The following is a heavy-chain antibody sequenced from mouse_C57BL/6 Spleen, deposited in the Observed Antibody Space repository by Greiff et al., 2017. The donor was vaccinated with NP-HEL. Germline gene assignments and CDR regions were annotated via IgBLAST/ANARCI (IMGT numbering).Heavy chain of an antibody. CDR1: GYAFTNYL. D-gene: IGHD2-1*01. J-gene: IGHJ2*01. CDR3: ARSIYYGDY. CDR2: INPGSGGT. V-gene: IGHV1-54*01. Sequence: VQLQQSGAELVRPGTSVKVSCKASGYAFTNYLIEWVKQRPGQGLEWIGVINPGSGGTNYNEKFKGKATLTADKSSSTAYMQLSSLTSEDSAVYFCARSIYYGDYWGQGTTLTVSS.